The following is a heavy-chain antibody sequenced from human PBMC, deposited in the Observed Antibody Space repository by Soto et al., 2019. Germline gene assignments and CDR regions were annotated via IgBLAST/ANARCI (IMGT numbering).Heavy chain of an antibody. CDR2: IYYSGST. CDR3: ARGVEWELPHLDS. Sequence: SEPLSLTYTVSGGSISSYYWSWIRQTPGKGLEWIGYIYYSGSTNYNPSLKSRVTISVDTSKNQFSLKLSSVTAADTAVYYCARGVEWELPHLDSWGQGTLVSVS. V-gene: IGHV4-59*01. CDR1: GGSISSYY. D-gene: IGHD1-26*01. J-gene: IGHJ4*02.